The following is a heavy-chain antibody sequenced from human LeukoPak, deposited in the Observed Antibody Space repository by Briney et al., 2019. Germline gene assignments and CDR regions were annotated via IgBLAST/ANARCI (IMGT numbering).Heavy chain of an antibody. V-gene: IGHV4-59*08. CDR3: ARPGVGSGRYGAFDI. CDR2: IYYSGST. CDR1: GGSISRYY. D-gene: IGHD5-18*01. J-gene: IGHJ3*02. Sequence: SETLSLACTVSGGSISRYYWSWIRQPPGKGLEWIGYIYYSGSTDYNPSLKSRVTISVDTSKNQFSLKLSSVTAADTAVYYCARPGVGSGRYGAFDIWGQGTMVTVSS.